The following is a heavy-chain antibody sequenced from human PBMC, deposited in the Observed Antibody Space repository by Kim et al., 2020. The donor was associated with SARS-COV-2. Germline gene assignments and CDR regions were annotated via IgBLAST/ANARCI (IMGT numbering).Heavy chain of an antibody. J-gene: IGHJ6*02. D-gene: IGHD3-10*01. CDR2: VSYDGTNK. CDR3: ARGVRAYGMDV. CDR1: GFTFSSYA. Sequence: GGSLRLSCAASGFTFSSYAMHWVRQAPGKGLEWVAVVSYDGTNKYYADSVKGRFTISRDNSENTLYVQVNSVRGEDTAVYYCARGVRAYGMDVWGQGTTVTVSS. V-gene: IGHV3-30*04.